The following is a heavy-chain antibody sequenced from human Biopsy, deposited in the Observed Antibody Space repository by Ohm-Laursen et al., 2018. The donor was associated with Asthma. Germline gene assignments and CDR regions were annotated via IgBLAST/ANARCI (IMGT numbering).Heavy chain of an antibody. J-gene: IGHJ4*02. V-gene: IGHV4-59*01. CDR3: ARDFGGWYYFDN. CDR1: GGSISGFY. CDR2: IYYTGTT. Sequence: SETLSLTCIVSGGSISGFYWSWIRQPPGKGLEWIGYIYYTGTTNYNPSLKSRVSISVDTSKNQFSLKQTSVTAADTAVYYCARDFGGWYYFDNWGQGSLVTVSS. D-gene: IGHD3-3*01.